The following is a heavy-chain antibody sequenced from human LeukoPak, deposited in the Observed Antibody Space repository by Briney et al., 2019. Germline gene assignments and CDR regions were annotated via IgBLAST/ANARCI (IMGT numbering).Heavy chain of an antibody. D-gene: IGHD3-3*01. CDR2: IYYSGST. J-gene: IGHJ4*02. CDR3: ARGVTIFGVVIRYFDY. V-gene: IGHV4-59*01. Sequence: SETLSLTCTVSGGSISSYYWSWIRQPPGKGLEWIGYIYYSGSTNYNPSLKSRVTISVDTSKNQFSLELSSVTAADTAVYYCARGVTIFGVVIRYFDYWGQGTLVTVSS. CDR1: GGSISSYY.